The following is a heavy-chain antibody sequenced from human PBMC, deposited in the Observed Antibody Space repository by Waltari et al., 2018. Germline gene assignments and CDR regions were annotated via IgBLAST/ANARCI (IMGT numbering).Heavy chain of an antibody. D-gene: IGHD2-21*02. CDR1: GGTFSSYA. Sequence: QVQMVQSGAEVKKPGSSVKVSCKASGGTFSSYAISWVRQAPGQGLEWTGGIIPILGIANYAQKFQGRVTITADESTSTAYMELSRLRSEDTAVYYCAREGGYGGNFPRFDYWGQGTLVTVSS. CDR2: IIPILGIA. V-gene: IGHV1-69*04. CDR3: AREGGYGGNFPRFDY. J-gene: IGHJ4*02.